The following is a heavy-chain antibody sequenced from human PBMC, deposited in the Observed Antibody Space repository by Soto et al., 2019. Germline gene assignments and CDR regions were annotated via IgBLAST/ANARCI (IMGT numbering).Heavy chain of an antibody. CDR2: IIPIFDAP. V-gene: IGHV1-69*01. J-gene: IGHJ4*02. Sequence: QVRLVQSGVEVKKTGSAVKVSCKASGGTFKMYAMNWVRQAPGQGLEWMGGIIPIFDAPRYSQHFQGRVTITVDESTSTAYMELSSLRSDDTAIYYCTRSIGSGGVMGGFDYWGQGTLVTVSS. CDR1: GGTFKMYA. D-gene: IGHD3-16*01. CDR3: TRSIGSGGVMGGFDY.